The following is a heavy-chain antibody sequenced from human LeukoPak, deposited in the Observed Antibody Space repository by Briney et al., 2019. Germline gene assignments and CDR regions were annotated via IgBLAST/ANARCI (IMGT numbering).Heavy chain of an antibody. CDR3: ARFSGYDYFDY. Sequence: PGGSLSLSCAASGFTFSSYWMHWVRQAPGKGLVWVSRINSDGSSTSYADSVKGRFTISRDNAKNTLYLQMNSLRAEDTAVYYCARFSGYDYFDYWGQGTLVTVSS. CDR1: GFTFSSYW. D-gene: IGHD5-12*01. J-gene: IGHJ4*02. V-gene: IGHV3-74*01. CDR2: INSDGSST.